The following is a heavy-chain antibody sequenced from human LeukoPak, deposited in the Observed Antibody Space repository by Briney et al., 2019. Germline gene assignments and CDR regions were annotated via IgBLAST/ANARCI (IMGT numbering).Heavy chain of an antibody. CDR3: ARDQVECTGGTCQSRVGFDF. D-gene: IGHD2-8*02. J-gene: IGHJ4*02. Sequence: PSETLSLTCTVSGDSISNGVKYWSWIRQHPGRGLEWIGYIYHSGRSYYNPSLKSRITMSVDTSKNQFFLNLSSVTAADTAVYYCARDQVECTGGTCQSRVGFDFWGQGTLVTVSS. CDR2: IYHSGRS. V-gene: IGHV4-31*03. CDR1: GDSISNGVKY.